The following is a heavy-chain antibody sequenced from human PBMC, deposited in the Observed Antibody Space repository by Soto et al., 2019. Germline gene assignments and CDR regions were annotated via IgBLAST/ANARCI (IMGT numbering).Heavy chain of an antibody. J-gene: IGHJ6*02. D-gene: IGHD2-15*01. CDR1: GFTFSSYG. CDR3: ARGVVGYCSGGSCYGFYYYYYGMDV. V-gene: IGHV3-33*01. Sequence: QVQLVESGGGVVQPGRSLRLSCAASGFTFSSYGMHWVRQAPGKGLEWVAVIWYDGSNKYYADSVKGRFTISRDNSKNALYLQMNSLRAEDTAVYYCARGVVGYCSGGSCYGFYYYYYGMDVWGQGTTVTVSS. CDR2: IWYDGSNK.